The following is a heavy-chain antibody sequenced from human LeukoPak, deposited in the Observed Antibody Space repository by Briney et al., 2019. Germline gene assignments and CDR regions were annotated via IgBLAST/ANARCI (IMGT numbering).Heavy chain of an antibody. CDR3: ARDGPRTSNLYYDFWSGPDGGNWFDP. V-gene: IGHV3-21*01. Sequence: GGSLRLSCAASGFTFSSYSMNWVRQAPGKGLEWVSSISSSSSYIYYADSVKGRFTISRDNAKNSLYLQMNSLRAEDTAVYYCARDGPRTSNLYYDFWSGPDGGNWFDPWGQGTLVTVSS. D-gene: IGHD3-3*01. CDR1: GFTFSSYS. J-gene: IGHJ5*02. CDR2: ISSSSSYI.